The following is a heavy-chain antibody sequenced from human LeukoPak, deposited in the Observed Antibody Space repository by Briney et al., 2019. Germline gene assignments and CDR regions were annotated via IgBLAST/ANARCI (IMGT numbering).Heavy chain of an antibody. CDR1: GGSISSSSYY. J-gene: IGHJ4*02. V-gene: IGHV4-39*01. CDR2: IYYSGST. CDR3: ASPQYSYGLD. D-gene: IGHD5-18*01. Sequence: PSVTLSLTCTVSGGSISSSSYYWGWIRQPPGKGLEWIGSIYYSGSTYYNPSLKSRVTISVDTSKNQFSLKLSSVTAADTAVYYCASPQYSYGLDWGQGTLVTVSS.